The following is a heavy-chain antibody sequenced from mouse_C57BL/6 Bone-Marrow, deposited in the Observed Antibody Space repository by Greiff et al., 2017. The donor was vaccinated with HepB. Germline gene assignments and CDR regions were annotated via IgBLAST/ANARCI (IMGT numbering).Heavy chain of an antibody. CDR3: ARHDGFTGGFAY. D-gene: IGHD2-3*01. Sequence: VQLQQSGAELARPGASVKLSCKASGYTFTSYGISWVKQRTGQGLEWIGEIYPRSGNTYYNEKFKGKATLTADKSSSTAYMELRSLTSEDSAVYFCARHDGFTGGFAYWGQGTLVTVSA. CDR1: GYTFTSYG. J-gene: IGHJ3*01. V-gene: IGHV1-81*01. CDR2: IYPRSGNT.